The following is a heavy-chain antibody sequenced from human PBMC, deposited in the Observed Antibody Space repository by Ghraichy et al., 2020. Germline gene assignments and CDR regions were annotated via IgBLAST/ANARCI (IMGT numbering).Heavy chain of an antibody. CDR3: VRSGIVATIFHGGMDV. J-gene: IGHJ6*02. D-gene: IGHD5-12*01. Sequence: GESLNISCAASGFTFSSYAMSWVRQAPGKGLEWVSAISGSGGSTYYADSVKGRFTISRDNSKNTLYLQMNSLRAEDTAVYYCVRSGIVATIFHGGMDVWGQGTTVTVSS. V-gene: IGHV3-23*01. CDR2: ISGSGGST. CDR1: GFTFSSYA.